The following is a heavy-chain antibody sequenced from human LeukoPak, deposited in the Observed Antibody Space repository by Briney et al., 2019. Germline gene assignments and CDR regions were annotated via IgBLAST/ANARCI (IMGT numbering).Heavy chain of an antibody. Sequence: PSETLSLTCTVSGGSTSSYYWSWIRQHPGKGLDWIGYIYYSGSTNYNPSLKSRVTISVDKSKNQFSLKLSSVTAADTAVYYCARVDCSGGSCYSKFDYWGQGTLVTVSS. V-gene: IGHV4-59*12. D-gene: IGHD2-15*01. CDR3: ARVDCSGGSCYSKFDY. CDR1: GGSTSSYY. CDR2: IYYSGST. J-gene: IGHJ4*02.